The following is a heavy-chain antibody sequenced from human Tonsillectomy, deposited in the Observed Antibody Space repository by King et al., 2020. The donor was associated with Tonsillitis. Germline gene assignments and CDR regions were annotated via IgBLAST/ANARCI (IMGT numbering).Heavy chain of an antibody. CDR2: VDPEDGET. J-gene: IGHJ5*02. V-gene: IGHV1-69-2*01. CDR3: ASTLSNWFDP. D-gene: IGHD2/OR15-2a*01. CDR1: GYTFIDYY. Sequence: VQLVQSGAEVKKPGGTVKISCKVSGYTFIDYYMHWVHQAPGKGLEWMGLVDPEDGETIYAEKFQGRITIKADTSTDTAYMELSSLRSEDTAVYYCASTLSNWFDPWGQGTLVTVSS.